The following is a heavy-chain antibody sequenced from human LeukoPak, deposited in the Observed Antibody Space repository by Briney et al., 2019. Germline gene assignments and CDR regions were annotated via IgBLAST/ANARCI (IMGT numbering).Heavy chain of an antibody. CDR2: IYTSGST. D-gene: IGHD3-3*01. CDR3: ARRIPSVWSGYYTGWFDP. Sequence: SETLSLTCTVSGGSISSYYWSWIRQPPGKGLECIGYIYTSGSTNYNPSLKSLVTISVDTSKNQFSLKLSSVTAAETAVYSCARRIPSVWSGYYTGWFDPWGQGTLVTVSS. V-gene: IGHV4-4*09. J-gene: IGHJ5*02. CDR1: GGSISSYY.